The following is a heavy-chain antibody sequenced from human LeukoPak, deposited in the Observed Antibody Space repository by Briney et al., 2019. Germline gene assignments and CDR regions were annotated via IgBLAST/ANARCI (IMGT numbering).Heavy chain of an antibody. CDR1: GGSISSGGYY. Sequence: SQTLSLTCTVSGGSISSGGYYWSWIRQHPGKGLEWIWYIYYSGSTYYNPSLKSRVTISVDTSKNQFSLKLSSVTAADTAVYYCARAWASYYYGSGTFDYWGQGTLVTVSS. J-gene: IGHJ4*02. CDR2: IYYSGST. CDR3: ARAWASYYYGSGTFDY. V-gene: IGHV4-31*03. D-gene: IGHD3-10*01.